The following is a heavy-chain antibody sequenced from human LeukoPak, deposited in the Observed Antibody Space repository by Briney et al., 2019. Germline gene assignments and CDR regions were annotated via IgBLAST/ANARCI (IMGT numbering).Heavy chain of an antibody. D-gene: IGHD2-2*02. CDR1: GFIFNNYA. V-gene: IGHV3-9*01. J-gene: IGHJ4*02. CDR3: ARDKFAATNIPLIDF. CDR2: ISWNSGSI. Sequence: GGSLRLSCAGSGFIFNNYAMHWVRQPPGKGLEWVSGISWNSGSIDYADSVKGRFTISRDNAKNSLYLQMNSLRVEDTAFYYCARDKFAATNIPLIDFWGPGTLVTVSS.